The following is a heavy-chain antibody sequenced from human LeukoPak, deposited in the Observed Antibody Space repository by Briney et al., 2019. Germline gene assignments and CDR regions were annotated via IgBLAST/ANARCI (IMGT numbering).Heavy chain of an antibody. CDR2: INPNSGGT. CDR3: ARGRPYYDSSGRNRFDY. Sequence: ASVKVSCKASGYTFTGYYMHWVRQAPGQGLEWMGRINPNSGGTNYAQKFQGRVTMTRDTSISTAYMELSRLRSDDTAVYYCARGRPYYDSSGRNRFDYWGQGTLVTVSS. V-gene: IGHV1-2*06. CDR1: GYTFTGYY. J-gene: IGHJ4*02. D-gene: IGHD3-22*01.